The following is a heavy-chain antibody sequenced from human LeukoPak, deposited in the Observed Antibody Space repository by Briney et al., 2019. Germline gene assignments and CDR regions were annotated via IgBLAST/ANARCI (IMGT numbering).Heavy chain of an antibody. Sequence: GGSLRLSCAASGFIFSDFWMTWVRQAPGKGLEWVANIKGDGSEGNYVGSVKGRFTASRDNAKNSLYLQMNSLRAEDTAVYYCAREYSGYGPWGQGTLVTVSS. V-gene: IGHV3-7*01. CDR3: AREYSGYGP. CDR1: GFIFSDFW. CDR2: IKGDGSEG. D-gene: IGHD5-12*01. J-gene: IGHJ5*02.